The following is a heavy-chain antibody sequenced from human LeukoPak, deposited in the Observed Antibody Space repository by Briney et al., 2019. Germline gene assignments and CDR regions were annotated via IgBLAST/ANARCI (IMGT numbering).Heavy chain of an antibody. J-gene: IGHJ6*04. CDR1: GASISSSSYY. CDR2: IYYSGST. CDR3: ARLRYVYGSGTSLDV. D-gene: IGHD3-10*01. V-gene: IGHV4-39*07. Sequence: SETLSLTCTVSGASISSSSYYWAWIRQPPGKGLEWIGSIYYSGSTYSNPSLKSRVTISLDTSKNQFSLKLNSVTAADTAVYYCARLRYVYGSGTSLDVWGKGTTVTISS.